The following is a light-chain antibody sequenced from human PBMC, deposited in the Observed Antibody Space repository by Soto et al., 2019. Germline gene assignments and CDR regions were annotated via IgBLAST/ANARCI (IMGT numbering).Light chain of an antibody. CDR3: QKYNSGPPVT. Sequence: DIQMTQSPSSLSASVGDRVTITCRASQGISNYLAWYQQKPGQVPKLLIYAASTLQSGVPSRFSGSGYGTDFTLTISSLQPEDVGSYYCQKYNSGPPVTFGPGTKVDIK. J-gene: IGKJ3*01. CDR1: QGISNY. CDR2: AAS. V-gene: IGKV1-27*01.